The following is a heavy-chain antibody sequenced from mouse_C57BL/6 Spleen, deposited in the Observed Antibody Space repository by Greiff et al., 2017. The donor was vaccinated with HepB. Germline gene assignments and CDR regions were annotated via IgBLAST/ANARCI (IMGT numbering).Heavy chain of an antibody. J-gene: IGHJ4*01. CDR1: GYTFTDYE. D-gene: IGHD2-2*01. Sequence: QVQLQQSGAELVRPGASVTLSCTASGYTFTDYEMHWVKQTPVHGLEWIGAIDPETGGTAYNQKFKGKAILTADKSSSTAYMELRSLTSEDSAVYYCTAEMVTAEEYAMDYWGQGTSVTVSS. V-gene: IGHV1-15*01. CDR2: IDPETGGT. CDR3: TAEMVTAEEYAMDY.